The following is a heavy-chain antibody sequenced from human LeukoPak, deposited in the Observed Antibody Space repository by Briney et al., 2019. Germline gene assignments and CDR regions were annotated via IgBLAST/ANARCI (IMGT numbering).Heavy chain of an antibody. CDR2: IWYDGGNK. V-gene: IGHV3-33*01. CDR1: GFTFSSYG. D-gene: IGHD1-26*01. Sequence: QPGRSLRLSCAASGFTFSSYGMHWVRQAPGKGLEWVAVIWYDGGNKYYADSVKGRFTISRDNSKNTLYLQMNSLRAEDTAVYYCARDPEEVGAGILDAFDIWGQGTVVTVSS. J-gene: IGHJ3*02. CDR3: ARDPEEVGAGILDAFDI.